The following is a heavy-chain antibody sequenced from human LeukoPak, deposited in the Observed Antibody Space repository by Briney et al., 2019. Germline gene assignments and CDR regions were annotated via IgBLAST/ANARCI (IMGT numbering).Heavy chain of an antibody. Sequence: GGSLRLSCAASGFTFSSYAMHWVRQAPGKGLEWVSTISSRGDRTHYADSVKGRFSISRDNSKNTLYLQMNSLRAEDTAVYYCAWTGFHYWGQGTLVTVSS. J-gene: IGHJ4*02. CDR2: ISSRGDRT. V-gene: IGHV3-23*01. CDR3: AWTGFHY. CDR1: GFTFSSYA. D-gene: IGHD1-1*01.